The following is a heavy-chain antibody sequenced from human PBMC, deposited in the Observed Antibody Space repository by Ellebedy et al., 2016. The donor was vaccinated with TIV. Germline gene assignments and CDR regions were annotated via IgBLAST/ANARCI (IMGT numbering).Heavy chain of an antibody. Sequence: PGGSLRLSCAASEFTFSSCALHWVRQAPGKGLEWVAVISHDGSNKYYADSVKGRFTISRDNSKNTLYLQMNSLRPEDTAVYYCARDGSGWDTDYYFDSWGQGTLVTVSS. CDR2: ISHDGSNK. CDR1: EFTFSSCA. D-gene: IGHD6-19*01. V-gene: IGHV3-30-3*01. CDR3: ARDGSGWDTDYYFDS. J-gene: IGHJ4*02.